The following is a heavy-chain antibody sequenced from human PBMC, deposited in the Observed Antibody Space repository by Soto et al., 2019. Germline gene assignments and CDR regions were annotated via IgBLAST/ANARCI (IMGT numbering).Heavy chain of an antibody. Sequence: PSETLSLTCTVSGGSISSGGYYWSWIRQHPGKGLEWIGYIYYSGSTYYNPSLKSRVTISVDTSKNQFSLKLSSVTAADTAVYYCARIRTGTRMQLYRWSDPWGQGTLVTVSS. CDR1: GGSISSGGYY. CDR2: IYYSGST. J-gene: IGHJ5*02. CDR3: ARIRTGTRMQLYRWSDP. D-gene: IGHD5-18*01. V-gene: IGHV4-31*03.